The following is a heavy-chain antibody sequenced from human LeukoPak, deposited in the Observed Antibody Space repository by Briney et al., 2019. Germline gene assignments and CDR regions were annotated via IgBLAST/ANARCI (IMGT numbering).Heavy chain of an antibody. CDR2: ISAYNGNT. D-gene: IGHD6-13*01. J-gene: IGHJ4*02. CDR1: GYTFTSYG. V-gene: IGHV1-18*01. Sequence: GASVKVSCKASGYTFTSYGISWVRQAPGQGLEWMGWISAYNGNTNYAQKLQGRVTTTTDTSTSTAYMELRSLRSDDTAVYYCARDRGIAAATGAFDYWGQGTLVTVSS. CDR3: ARDRGIAAATGAFDY.